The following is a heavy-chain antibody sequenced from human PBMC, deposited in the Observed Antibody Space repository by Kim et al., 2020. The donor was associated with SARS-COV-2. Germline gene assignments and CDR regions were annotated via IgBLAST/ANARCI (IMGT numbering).Heavy chain of an antibody. CDR1: GGSISSSSYY. Sequence: SETLSLTCTVSGGSISSSSYYWGWIRQPPGKGLEWIGSIYYSGSTYYNPSLKSRVTISVDTSKNQFSLKLSSVTAADTAVYYGARHPDNDILTGSNGNDESETEGDYYYGMDVWGQGTTVTVSS. V-gene: IGHV4-39*01. D-gene: IGHD3-9*01. CDR3: ARHPDNDILTGSNGNDESETEGDYYYGMDV. J-gene: IGHJ6*02. CDR2: IYYSGST.